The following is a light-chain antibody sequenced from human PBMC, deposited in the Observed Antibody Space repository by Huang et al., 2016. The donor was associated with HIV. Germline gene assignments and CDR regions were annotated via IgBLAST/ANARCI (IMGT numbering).Light chain of an antibody. CDR3: QQYNNWPRT. CDR1: QSVSSN. CDR2: AAS. J-gene: IGKJ1*01. Sequence: EIVMTQSPATLSVSPGERATLSCRASQSVSSNLAWYQQKPGQAPRLLIYAASTRATGIPARFSGSGSGTGFTRTISSLQSEDFAVYYCQQYNNWPRTFGQGTKVEIK. V-gene: IGKV3-15*01.